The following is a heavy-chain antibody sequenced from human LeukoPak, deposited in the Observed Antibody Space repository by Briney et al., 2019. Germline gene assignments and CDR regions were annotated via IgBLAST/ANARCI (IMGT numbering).Heavy chain of an antibody. CDR3: ASPLAVAGALDY. CDR2: ISYDGNNK. V-gene: IGHV3-30*04. Sequence: GGSLRLSCAASGLSFSSYVMHWVRQAPGKGLEWVAVISYDGNNKWYADSVKGRFTVSRDNSKNTLYLQMNSLRAEDTAVYYCASPLAVAGALDYWGQGTLVTVSS. CDR1: GLSFSSYV. J-gene: IGHJ4*02. D-gene: IGHD6-19*01.